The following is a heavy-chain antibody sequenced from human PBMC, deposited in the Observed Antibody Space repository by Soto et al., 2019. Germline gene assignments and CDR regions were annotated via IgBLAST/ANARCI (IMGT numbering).Heavy chain of an antibody. CDR2: ISSSSSYI. V-gene: IGHV3-21*01. CDR1: GFTFSSYS. Sequence: GGSLKLSCADSGFTFSSYSMNWVRQAPGKGLELVSSISSSSSYIYYADSVKGRFTISRDNAKNSLYLQMNSLRAEDTAVYYCARDRFPYGMDVWGQGTTVTVSS. J-gene: IGHJ6*02. D-gene: IGHD3-10*01. CDR3: ARDRFPYGMDV.